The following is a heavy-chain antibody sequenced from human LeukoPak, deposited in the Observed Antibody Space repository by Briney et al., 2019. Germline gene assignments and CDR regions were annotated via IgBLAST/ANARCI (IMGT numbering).Heavy chain of an antibody. CDR3: ARDLGGLSHDYFDY. V-gene: IGHV1-18*01. D-gene: IGHD2-8*02. CDR2: ISAYNGNT. CDR1: GYMFTSYG. Sequence: GASVKVSCKASGYMFTSYGISWVRQAPGQGLEWMGWISAYNGNTNYAQKFQGRVTITADKSTSTAYMELSSLRSEDTAVYYCARDLGGLSHDYFDYWGQGTLVTVSS. J-gene: IGHJ4*02.